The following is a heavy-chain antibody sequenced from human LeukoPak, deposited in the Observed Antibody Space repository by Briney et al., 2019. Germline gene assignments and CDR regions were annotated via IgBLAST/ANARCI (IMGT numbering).Heavy chain of an antibody. J-gene: IGHJ6*03. V-gene: IGHV1-69*05. CDR1: GGTFSSYA. D-gene: IGHD6-6*01. CDR3: ARPSIAARPGNYYYYYMDV. CDR2: SIPIFGTA. Sequence: GASPKVSCKASGGTFSSYAISWGRQAPGPGLEWLGGSIPIFGTANYEQKCQGRVTTTTDESTSTAYTELSSLRSEDTAVYYCARPSIAARPGNYYYYYMDVWGKGTTVTVSS.